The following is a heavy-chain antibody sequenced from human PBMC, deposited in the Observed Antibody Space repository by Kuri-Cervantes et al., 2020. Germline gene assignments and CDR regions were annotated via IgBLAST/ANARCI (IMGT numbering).Heavy chain of an antibody. V-gene: IGHV3-9*01. CDR2: ISWNSGSI. CDR3: AKTVAGTLDDAFDI. CDR1: GFTFDDYA. D-gene: IGHD6-19*01. J-gene: IGHJ3*02. Sequence: GGSLKLSCAASGFTFDDYAMHWVRQAPGKGLEWVSGISWNSGSIGYADSVKGRFTISRDNAKNSLYLQMNSLRAEDTALYYCAKTVAGTLDDAFDIWGQGTMVTVSS.